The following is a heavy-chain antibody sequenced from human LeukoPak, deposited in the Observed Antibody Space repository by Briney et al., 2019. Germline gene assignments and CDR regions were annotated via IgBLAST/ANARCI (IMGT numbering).Heavy chain of an antibody. CDR1: GFTFSSYS. V-gene: IGHV3-21*01. J-gene: IGHJ4*02. CDR3: VRDKSGWAGDY. CDR2: ISSSSSYI. D-gene: IGHD6-19*01. Sequence: PGGSLRLSCAASGFTFSSYSMNWVRQAPGKGLEWVSSISSSSSYIYYADSVKGRFTISRDNAKDTLYLQMNSLRVEDTAIYYCVRDKSGWAGDYWGQGTLVTVSS.